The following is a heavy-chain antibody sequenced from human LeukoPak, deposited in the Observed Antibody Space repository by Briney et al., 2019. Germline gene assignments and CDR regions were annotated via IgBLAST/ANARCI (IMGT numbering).Heavy chain of an antibody. D-gene: IGHD5-18*01. V-gene: IGHV4-39*01. J-gene: IGHJ4*02. Sequence: PSETLSLTCTVSGGSISSHHWGWIRQPPGKGLEWIGSIYYSGSSHYNPSLQSRVTISVDTSKNQFSLKLTSVTAADTAVYYCASRRPINSYGYVWGQGTLVTVSS. CDR3: ASRRPINSYGYV. CDR1: GGSISSHH. CDR2: IYYSGSS.